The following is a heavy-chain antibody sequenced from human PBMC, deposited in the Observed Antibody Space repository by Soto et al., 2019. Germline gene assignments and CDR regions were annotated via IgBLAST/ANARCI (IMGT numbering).Heavy chain of an antibody. D-gene: IGHD2-8*01. CDR2: INPNSGGT. CDR3: ARAAELGYCTNGVCSSDAFDI. Sequence: QVQLVQSGAEVKKPGASVKVSCKASGYTFTGYYMHWVRQAPGQGLEWMGWINPNSGGTNYAQKFQGWVTMTRDPSISTAYMELSRLRSDDTAVYYCARAAELGYCTNGVCSSDAFDIWGQGTMVTVSS. J-gene: IGHJ3*02. CDR1: GYTFTGYY. V-gene: IGHV1-2*04.